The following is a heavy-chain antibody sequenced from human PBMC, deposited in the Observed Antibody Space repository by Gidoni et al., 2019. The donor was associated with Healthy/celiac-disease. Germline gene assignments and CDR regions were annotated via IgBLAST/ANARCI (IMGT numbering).Heavy chain of an antibody. CDR1: GGTFSSDA. J-gene: IGHJ4*02. D-gene: IGHD3-10*01. V-gene: IGHV1-69*06. CDR2: IIPIFCTA. CDR3: ARVEIGITMVRGVVGGFDY. Sequence: QVQRVQSGAEVKKPGSSVKVSCKASGGTFSSDAISWVRQAPGKGLEWMGGIIPIFCTANYAQKFQGRVTITADKSTSTAYMELSSLRSEDTAVYFCARVEIGITMVRGVVGGFDYWGQGTLVTVSS.